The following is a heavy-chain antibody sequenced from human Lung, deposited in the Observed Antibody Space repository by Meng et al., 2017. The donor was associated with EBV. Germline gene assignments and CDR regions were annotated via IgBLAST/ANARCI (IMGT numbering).Heavy chain of an antibody. CDR1: EGSLSSGGYY. J-gene: IGHJ2*01. V-gene: IGHV4-31*03. CDR2: IYYIGST. CDR3: ASPLGILGIVDL. Sequence: DSGRAMLHPSQTLPHTCTVSEGSLSSGGYYWSCIRQHPGQGREWIGYIYYIGSTYYNPSLKSRVTISVDTSKNQFSLKLSSVTAADTAVYYCASPLGILGIVDLWGRGTLVTVSS. D-gene: IGHD7-27*01.